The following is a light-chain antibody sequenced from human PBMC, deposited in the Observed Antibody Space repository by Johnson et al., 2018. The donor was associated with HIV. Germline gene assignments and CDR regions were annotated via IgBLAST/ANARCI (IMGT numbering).Light chain of an antibody. CDR2: DNK. CDR3: GTWDSSLSVYV. J-gene: IGLJ1*01. CDR1: SSNIGNNY. Sequence: QLVLTQPPSVSAAPGQKVTISCSGSSSNIGNNYVSWYQQLPGTAPKVLIYDNKKRPSGISDRFSGSKSGTSATLGLTGLQTGVEADYYCGTWDSSLSVYVFGTWNKVTVL. V-gene: IGLV1-51*01.